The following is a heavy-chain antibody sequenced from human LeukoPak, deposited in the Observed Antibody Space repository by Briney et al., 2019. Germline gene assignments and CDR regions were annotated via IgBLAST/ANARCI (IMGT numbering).Heavy chain of an antibody. Sequence: SGTLSLTRAVSGGSISSSNWWSWVRQPPGKGLEWIGEIYHSGSTNYNPSLKSRVTTSVDKSKNQFSLKLSSVTAADTAVYYCARGPEYPMVRGVMRPLYFDYWGQGTLVTVSS. J-gene: IGHJ4*02. V-gene: IGHV4-4*02. CDR1: GGSISSSNW. CDR3: ARGPEYPMVRGVMRPLYFDY. D-gene: IGHD3-10*01. CDR2: IYHSGST.